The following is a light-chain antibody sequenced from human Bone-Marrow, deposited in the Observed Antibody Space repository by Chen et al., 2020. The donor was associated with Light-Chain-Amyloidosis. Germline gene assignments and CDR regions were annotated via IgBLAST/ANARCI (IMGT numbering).Light chain of an antibody. Sequence: EIVLTQSPGTLSLSPGEGANLSCRPSQTISSNYLTWYQQKFGQAPRLLIYGSSGRATGIPDRFTGSGSGTDFTLTINRLEPEDFAMYYCQQYGTSPLTFGGWTKVEIK. CDR1: QTISSNY. CDR2: GSS. J-gene: IGKJ4*01. V-gene: IGKV3-20*01. CDR3: QQYGTSPLT.